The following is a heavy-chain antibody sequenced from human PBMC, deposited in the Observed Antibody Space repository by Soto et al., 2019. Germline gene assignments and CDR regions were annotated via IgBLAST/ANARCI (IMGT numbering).Heavy chain of an antibody. D-gene: IGHD4-17*01. CDR1: GFTFSSYS. CDR2: ISSSSSYI. J-gene: IGHJ5*02. CDR3: AREVTTVVHNWFDP. Sequence: EVQLVESGGGLVKPGGSLRLSCAASGFTFSSYSMNWVRQAPGKGLEWVSSISSSSSYIYYADSVKGRFTISRDNAKNSLYLQMNSLRAEDTAVYYCAREVTTVVHNWFDPWGQGTLVTVSS. V-gene: IGHV3-21*01.